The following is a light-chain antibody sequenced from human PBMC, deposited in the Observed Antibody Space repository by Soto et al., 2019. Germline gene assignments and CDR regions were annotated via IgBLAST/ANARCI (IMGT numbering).Light chain of an antibody. CDR3: QHQSYR. V-gene: IGKV1-5*03. J-gene: IGKJ2*03. CDR1: QSISKW. CDR2: EAS. Sequence: DIQMTQSPSTLSASVGDRVTITCRATQSISKWLAWYQQKPGKAPKLLIYEASSFDSGVPSRFSGSGSGTEFSLTISSLQPDDFATYYCQHQSYRLGQGTRLEIK.